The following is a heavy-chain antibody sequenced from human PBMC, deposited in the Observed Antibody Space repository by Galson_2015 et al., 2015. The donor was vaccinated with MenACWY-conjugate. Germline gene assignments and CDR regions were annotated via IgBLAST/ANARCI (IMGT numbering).Heavy chain of an antibody. CDR2: ISSVSDTI. V-gene: IGHV3-48*02. D-gene: IGHD1-20*01. Sequence: SLRLSCAASGFTFTDAWMTWVRQAPGRGLEWVSYISSVSDTIYYAASVKGRFTISRDNAKDSLYLQMNSLRDEDTAVYYCAREGGNWNVQYFQQWGQGTLVTVSS. J-gene: IGHJ1*01. CDR3: AREGGNWNVQYFQQ. CDR1: GFTFTDAW.